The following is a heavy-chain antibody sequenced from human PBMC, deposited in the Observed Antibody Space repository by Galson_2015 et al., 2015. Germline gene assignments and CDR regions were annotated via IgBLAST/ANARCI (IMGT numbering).Heavy chain of an antibody. D-gene: IGHD6-19*01. J-gene: IGHJ5*02. CDR2: IIPIFGTA. Sequence: SVKVSCKASGGTFSSYAISWVRQAPGQGLEWMGGIIPIFGTANYAQKFQGRVTITADESTSTAYMELSSLRSEDTAVYYCATNTGYSSGWYVPWFDPWGQGTLVTVSS. CDR3: ATNTGYSSGWYVPWFDP. V-gene: IGHV1-69*13. CDR1: GGTFSSYA.